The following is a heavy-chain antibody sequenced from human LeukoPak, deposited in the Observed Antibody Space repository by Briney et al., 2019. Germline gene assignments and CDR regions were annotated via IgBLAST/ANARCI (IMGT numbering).Heavy chain of an antibody. CDR2: IWYDGSNK. CDR3: ATLIVGATRVGGDFDY. V-gene: IGHV3-33*01. Sequence: GRSLRLSCAASGFTFSSYGMHWVRQAPGKGLEWVTVIWYDGSNKYYADSVKGRFTIPRDNSKKTLYLQMNSLRAEDTAVYYCATLIVGATRVGGDFDYWGQGTLVTVSS. CDR1: GFTFSSYG. D-gene: IGHD1-26*01. J-gene: IGHJ4*02.